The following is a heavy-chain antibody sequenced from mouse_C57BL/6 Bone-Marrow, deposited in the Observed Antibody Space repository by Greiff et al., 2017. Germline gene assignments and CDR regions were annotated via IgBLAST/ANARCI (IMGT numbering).Heavy chain of an antibody. CDR3: TTAVDY. Sequence: DVKLVESGAELVRPGASVKLSCTASGFNIKDDYMHWVKQRPEQGLEWIGWIDPENGDTEYASKFQGKATITADTSSNSAYLQLSSLTSEDTAVYYWTTAVDYWGQGTTLTVSS. J-gene: IGHJ2*01. V-gene: IGHV14-4*01. CDR1: GFNIKDDY. CDR2: IDPENGDT.